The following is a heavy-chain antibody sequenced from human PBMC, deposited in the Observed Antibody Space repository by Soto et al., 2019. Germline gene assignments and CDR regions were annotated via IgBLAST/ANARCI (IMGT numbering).Heavy chain of an antibody. D-gene: IGHD6-13*01. V-gene: IGHV4-39*01. Sequence: SETLSLTCSVSGDSIRVYYWCWIRQPPGKGLEWIXSVYXXXNXYXXXSXXXXVTTSVDTSKNQFSLKLYSVTAADTALYYCARHKDTSSRYLLPDYWGQGTLVTVSS. J-gene: IGHJ4*02. CDR2: VYXXXNX. CDR1: GDSIRVYY. CDR3: ARHKDTSSRYLLPDY.